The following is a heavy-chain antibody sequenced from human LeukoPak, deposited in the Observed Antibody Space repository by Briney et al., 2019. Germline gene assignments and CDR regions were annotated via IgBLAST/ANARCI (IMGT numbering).Heavy chain of an antibody. CDR2: IDWDDDK. CDR3: ARARYTGSPVGFDP. J-gene: IGHJ5*02. CDR1: GFSLSTSGMS. Sequence: SGPTLVNPPQTLTLTCTFSGFSLSTSGMSVSWIRQPPGKALEWLARIDWDDDKYYSTSLKTRLTISKDTSKYQVVLTMTHMDPVDTATYYCARARYTGSPVGFDPWGQGTLVTVSS. D-gene: IGHD1-26*01. V-gene: IGHV2-70*11.